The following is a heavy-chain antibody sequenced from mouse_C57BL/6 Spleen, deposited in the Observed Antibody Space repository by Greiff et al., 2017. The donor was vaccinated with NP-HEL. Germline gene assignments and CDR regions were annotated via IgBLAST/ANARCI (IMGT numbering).Heavy chain of an antibody. Sequence: QVQLKQSGAELVKPGASVKISCKASGYAFSSYWMNWVKQRPGTGLEWIGQIYPGDGDTNYNGKFKGKATLTADKSSSTAYMPLSSLTSEDSAVYFCARRYVYITTGVGLDYWGQGTTLTVSS. CDR2: IYPGDGDT. D-gene: IGHD1-1*01. CDR1: GYAFSSYW. J-gene: IGHJ2*01. CDR3: ARRYVYITTGVGLDY. V-gene: IGHV1-80*01.